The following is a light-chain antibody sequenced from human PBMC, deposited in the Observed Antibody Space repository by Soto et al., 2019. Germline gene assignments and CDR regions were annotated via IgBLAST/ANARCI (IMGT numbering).Light chain of an antibody. CDR2: GAS. Sequence: IVLTQSLVTLCVYKGERATLSFRASQSVSSYLAWYQQKPGQAPRLLIYGASNRATGIPDRFSGSGSGTDFTLTISRLEPEDIAVYYCQQYGSLGTFGQGTKVDIK. CDR3: QQYGSLGT. CDR1: QSVSSY. V-gene: IGKV3-20*01. J-gene: IGKJ1*01.